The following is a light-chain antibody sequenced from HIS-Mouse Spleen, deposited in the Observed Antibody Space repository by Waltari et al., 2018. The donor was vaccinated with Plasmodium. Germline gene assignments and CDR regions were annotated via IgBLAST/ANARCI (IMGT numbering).Light chain of an antibody. CDR3: QAWDSSTVV. CDR1: KLGDKY. J-gene: IGLJ2*01. CDR2: QDS. V-gene: IGLV3-1*01. Sequence: SYELTQPPSVSVSPGQTASITCPGAKLGDKYACWYQQKPGQSPVLVIYQDSKRPSGFPERFSGSNSGNTATLTISGTQAMDEADYYCQAWDSSTVVFGGGTKLTVL.